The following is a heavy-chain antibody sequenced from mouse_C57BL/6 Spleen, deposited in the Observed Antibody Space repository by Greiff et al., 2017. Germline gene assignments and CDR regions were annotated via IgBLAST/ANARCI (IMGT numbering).Heavy chain of an antibody. CDR1: GFSFTSYG. D-gene: IGHD2-3*01. CDR2: IWSGGST. Sequence: VHLVESGPGLVQPSQSLSITCTVSGFSFTSYGVHWVRQSPGKGLEWLGVIWSGGSTDYNAAFISRLSISKDNSKSQVFFKMNSLQADDTAIYYCASPLYDGYYEGFAYWGQGTLVTVSA. V-gene: IGHV2-2*01. J-gene: IGHJ3*01. CDR3: ASPLYDGYYEGFAY.